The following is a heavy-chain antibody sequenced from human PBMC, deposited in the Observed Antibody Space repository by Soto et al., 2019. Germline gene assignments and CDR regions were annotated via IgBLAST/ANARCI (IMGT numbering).Heavy chain of an antibody. CDR1: GYTFTSYD. CDR3: ARGHNYYDSSGYYGD. J-gene: IGHJ4*02. Sequence: QVQLVQSGAEVKKPGASVKVSCKASGYTFTSYDINWVRQATGQGLEWMGWMNPNSGNTGYAQKFQGRVTMTRSNSVSTAYMELTGLRSADTAVYYCARGHNYYDSSGYYGDWGQGTLVTVSS. CDR2: MNPNSGNT. V-gene: IGHV1-8*01. D-gene: IGHD3-22*01.